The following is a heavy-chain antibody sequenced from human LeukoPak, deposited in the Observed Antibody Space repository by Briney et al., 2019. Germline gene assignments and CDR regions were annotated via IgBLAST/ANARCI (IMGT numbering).Heavy chain of an antibody. D-gene: IGHD1-26*01. CDR3: ARDNVGATPFDY. CDR2: INLDGTER. V-gene: IGHV3-7*05. Sequence: GGSLRLSCAASGFTFSYFWMSWVRQAPGKGLEWVADINLDGTERHYVDSVKGRFTISRDNARKSLYLQMNSLRDEDTAVYYCARDNVGATPFDYWGQGTLVTVSS. J-gene: IGHJ4*02. CDR1: GFTFSYFW.